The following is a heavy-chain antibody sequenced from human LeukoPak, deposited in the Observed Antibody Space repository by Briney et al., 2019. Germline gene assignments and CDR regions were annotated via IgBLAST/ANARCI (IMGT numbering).Heavy chain of an antibody. CDR2: IIPIFGTA. CDR3: ARAIPEMATIIGAFDI. Sequence: SVEVSCKASGGTFSSYAISWVRQAPGQGLEWMGGIIPIFGTANYAQKFQGRVTITADESTSTAYMELSSLRSEDTAVYYCARAIPEMATIIGAFDIWGQGTMVTVSS. V-gene: IGHV1-69*13. CDR1: GGTFSSYA. J-gene: IGHJ3*02. D-gene: IGHD5-24*01.